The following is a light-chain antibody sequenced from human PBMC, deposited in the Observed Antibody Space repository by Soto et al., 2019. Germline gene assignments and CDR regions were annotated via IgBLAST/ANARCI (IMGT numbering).Light chain of an antibody. CDR2: EVS. Sequence: QSALTQPPSASGSPGQSVTISCTGTSSDVGGYNYVSWYQQHPGKAPKVMIYEVSKRPSGVPDRFSGSKSGNTASLTVSGLQAEDEADYYCSSYAGSNNFVVFGGGTKHTVL. CDR1: SSDVGGYNY. CDR3: SSYAGSNNFVV. J-gene: IGLJ2*01. V-gene: IGLV2-8*01.